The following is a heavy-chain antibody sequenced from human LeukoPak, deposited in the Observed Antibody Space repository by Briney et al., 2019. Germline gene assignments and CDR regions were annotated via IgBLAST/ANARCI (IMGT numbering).Heavy chain of an antibody. Sequence: SGGSLRLSCAASGFTFSNYRMHWVRQAPGKGLEWVAVISNDGTNKYYANSVKGRFTISRDNSKNTLYLQVDSLRTDDTAVFYCARDNYGDYCFDSWGQGILVTVSS. CDR2: ISNDGTNK. D-gene: IGHD3-10*01. CDR1: GFTFSNYR. V-gene: IGHV3-30-3*01. J-gene: IGHJ5*01. CDR3: ARDNYGDYCFDS.